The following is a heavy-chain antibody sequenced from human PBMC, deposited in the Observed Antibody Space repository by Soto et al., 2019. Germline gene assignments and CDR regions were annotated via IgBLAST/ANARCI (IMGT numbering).Heavy chain of an antibody. CDR1: GYSFSSDW. D-gene: IGHD3-9*01. V-gene: IGHV5-51*01. Sequence: PGESLKISCKSSGYSFSSDWIAWVRLMPGKGLEWMGAIYPDDSDTKYSPSFQGQVTISADKSISAAYLQWSSLKASDTAIYYCARNSLTGYYNYYYSMDGWGRGSTVTVSS. CDR3: ARNSLTGYYNYYYSMDG. J-gene: IGHJ6*02. CDR2: IYPDDSDT.